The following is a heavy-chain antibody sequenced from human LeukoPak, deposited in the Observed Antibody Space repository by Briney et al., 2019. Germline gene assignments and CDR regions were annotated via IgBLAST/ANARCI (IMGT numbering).Heavy chain of an antibody. J-gene: IGHJ3*01. V-gene: IGHV3-23*01. Sequence: GGSLRLSCAASGFTFNNYGMSWVRQAPGKGLEWVSTISSIAGSTYYADSVKGRFAISRDNSKNTLYLQMTSLRAEDTAVYYCAKLYDSSGYSLFDLWGQGTMVTVSS. CDR2: ISSIAGST. D-gene: IGHD3-22*01. CDR1: GFTFNNYG. CDR3: AKLYDSSGYSLFDL.